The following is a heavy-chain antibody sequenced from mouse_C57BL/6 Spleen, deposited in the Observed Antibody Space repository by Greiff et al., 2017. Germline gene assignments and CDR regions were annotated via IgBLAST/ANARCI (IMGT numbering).Heavy chain of an antibody. Sequence: EVQLQQPGPELVKPGASVKISCKASGYTFTDYYMNWVKQSPGKSLEWIGDIHPNNGGTSYNQKFKGKATLTVDKSSSTAYMELRSLTSEDSAVYYCARNGYYDSAMGYWGQGTSVTVSS. CDR3: ARNGYYDSAMGY. CDR1: GYTFTDYY. CDR2: IHPNNGGT. J-gene: IGHJ4*01. V-gene: IGHV1-26*01. D-gene: IGHD1-1*01.